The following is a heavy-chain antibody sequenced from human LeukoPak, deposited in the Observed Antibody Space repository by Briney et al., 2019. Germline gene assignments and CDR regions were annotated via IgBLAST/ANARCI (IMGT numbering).Heavy chain of an antibody. CDR2: ISGSGGST. J-gene: IGHJ5*01. CDR3: AKDLHDYGNYVGWFDS. CDR1: GFTFSSYA. D-gene: IGHD4-11*01. Sequence: GGSLRLSCAASGFTFSSYAMSWVRQAPGKGLEWVSAISGSGGSTYYADSVKGRFTISRDNSKTTLFLQMNSLRAEDTAVYYCAKDLHDYGNYVGWFDSWGQGTLVTVSS. V-gene: IGHV3-23*01.